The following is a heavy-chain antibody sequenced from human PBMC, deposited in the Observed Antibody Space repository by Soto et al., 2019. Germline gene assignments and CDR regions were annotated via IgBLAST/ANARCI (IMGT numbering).Heavy chain of an antibody. Sequence: PSETLCLTCTVSGGSISSGDYYWSWIRQPPGKGLEWIGYIYYSGSTYYNPSLKSRVTISVDTSKNQFSLKLSSVTAADTAVYYCARDLGHRGGGSGSYYNSFGLTGYDYWGQGTLVTVSS. J-gene: IGHJ4*02. CDR3: ARDLGHRGGGSGSYYNSFGLTGYDY. CDR1: GGSISSGDYY. V-gene: IGHV4-30-4*01. D-gene: IGHD3-10*01. CDR2: IYYSGST.